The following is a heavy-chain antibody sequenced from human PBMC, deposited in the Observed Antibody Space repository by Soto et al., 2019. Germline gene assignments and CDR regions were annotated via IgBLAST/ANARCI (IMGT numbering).Heavy chain of an antibody. J-gene: IGHJ4*02. CDR2: IYHSGST. V-gene: IGHV4-30-2*01. Sequence: QLQLQESGSGLVKPSQTLSLTCAVSGGSISSGGYSWSWIRQPPGKGLEWIGYIYHSGSTYYNPSLKRRVTISVDRSKNQFSLKLSSVTAADTAVYYCARGTAFVATMKNPRFDYWGQGTLVTVSS. CDR3: ARGTAFVATMKNPRFDY. D-gene: IGHD5-12*01. CDR1: GGSISSGGYS.